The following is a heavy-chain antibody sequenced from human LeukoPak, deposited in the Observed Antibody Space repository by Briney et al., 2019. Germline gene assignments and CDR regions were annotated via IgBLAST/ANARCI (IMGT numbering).Heavy chain of an antibody. J-gene: IGHJ4*02. D-gene: IGHD3-9*01. CDR1: GGSFSGYY. CDR2: INHSGST. V-gene: IGHV4-34*01. Sequence: PETLSLTCAVYGGSFSGYYWIWIRQPPGKGLEWIGEINHSGSTNYNPSLKSRVTISLYTSKNEFSLKLSSVTAADTAVYYCARFNFDYTFAYWGQGTLLTVS. CDR3: ARFNFDYTFAY.